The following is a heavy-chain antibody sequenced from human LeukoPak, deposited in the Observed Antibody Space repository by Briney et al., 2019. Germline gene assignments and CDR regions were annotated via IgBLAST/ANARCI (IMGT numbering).Heavy chain of an antibody. V-gene: IGHV3-23*01. Sequence: GGSLRLSCAASGLSFGFYAMSWVRQAPGKGLEWVSSISGGGAGTYYADSVRGRFTISRDNSENTLYLQMDSLRAEDTALYYCAKDFVRYNIQFDYWGQGALVTVSS. CDR2: ISGGGAGT. J-gene: IGHJ4*02. CDR1: GLSFGFYA. CDR3: AKDFVRYNIQFDY. D-gene: IGHD1-14*01.